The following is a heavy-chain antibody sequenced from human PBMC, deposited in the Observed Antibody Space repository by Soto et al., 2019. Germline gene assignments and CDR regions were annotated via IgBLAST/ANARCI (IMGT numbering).Heavy chain of an antibody. CDR2: IYYSGST. J-gene: IGHJ4*02. CDR1: GGPTSSGDSY. CDR3: ARAQGSGFLVS. V-gene: IGHV4-30-4*01. Sequence: QVQLQESGPGLVKPSQTLSLTCTVSGGPTSSGDSYWSWIRQPPGKGLEWIGYIYYSGSTYYNPSLKSRVTISVDTSKNQFSLKLSSVTAADTAVYYCARAQGSGFLVSWGQGTLVTVSS. D-gene: IGHD3-10*01.